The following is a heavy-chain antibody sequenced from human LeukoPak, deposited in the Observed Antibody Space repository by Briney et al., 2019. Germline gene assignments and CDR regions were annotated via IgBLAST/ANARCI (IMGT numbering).Heavy chain of an antibody. Sequence: SETLSLTCAVYGGSFSGYYWSWIRQPPGKGLEWIGEINHSGSTNYNPSLKGRVTISVDTSKNQFSLKLSSVTAADTAVYYCARVVSGAYYYYYYYMDVWGKGTTVTISS. CDR2: INHSGST. D-gene: IGHD1-26*01. CDR1: GGSFSGYY. J-gene: IGHJ6*03. V-gene: IGHV4-34*01. CDR3: ARVVSGAYYYYYYYMDV.